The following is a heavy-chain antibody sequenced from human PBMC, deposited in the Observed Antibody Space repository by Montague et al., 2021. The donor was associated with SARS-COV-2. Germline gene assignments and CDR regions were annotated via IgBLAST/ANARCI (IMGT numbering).Heavy chain of an antibody. CDR1: GGSISSSSYY. D-gene: IGHD2-15*01. Sequence: SETLSLTCTVSGGSISSSSYYWGWIRQPPGKGLEWIGSIYYSGSTYNNPSLKSRVTISVDTSKNQFSLKLSSVTAADTAVYYCAGAAVIVHVGCRGGSCYSFANWFDPWGQGTLVTVSS. CDR3: AGAAVIVHVGCRGGSCYSFANWFDP. J-gene: IGHJ5*02. CDR2: IYYSGST. V-gene: IGHV4-39*01.